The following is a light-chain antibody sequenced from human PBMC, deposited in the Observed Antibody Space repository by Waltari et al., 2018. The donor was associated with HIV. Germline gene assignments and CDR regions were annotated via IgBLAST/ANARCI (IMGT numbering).Light chain of an antibody. CDR1: QSLVHSDGNTY. J-gene: IGKJ1*01. CDR3: KQATQFPLT. CDR2: NST. Sequence: VMTQTPLSSSVTLGQPAPISYRSSQSLVHSDGNTYLNWLHQRPGQPPRLLIYNSTNRFSAVTDRFSGSGAGTDFTLKISRVEAEDVGVYYCKQATQFPLTFGQGTKVEIK. V-gene: IGKV2-24*01.